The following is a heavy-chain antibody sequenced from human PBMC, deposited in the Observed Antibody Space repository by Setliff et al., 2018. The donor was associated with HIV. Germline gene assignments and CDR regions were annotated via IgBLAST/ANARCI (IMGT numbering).Heavy chain of an antibody. D-gene: IGHD3-10*01. J-gene: IGHJ4*02. CDR3: AGGLHYGLGKFGY. Sequence: ASETLSLTCAVYGESFSGYAWNWIRQPPGKGLEWIGEINHSGGTNYNPSLKSRVTISVDMSKNQFSLKLSSVTAADTAVYYCAGGLHYGLGKFGYWGQGTLVTVSS. CDR2: INHSGGT. V-gene: IGHV4-34*01. CDR1: GESFSGYA.